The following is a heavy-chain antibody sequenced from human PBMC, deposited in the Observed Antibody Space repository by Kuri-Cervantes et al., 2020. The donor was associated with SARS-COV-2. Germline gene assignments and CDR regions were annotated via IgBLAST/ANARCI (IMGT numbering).Heavy chain of an antibody. CDR1: GFSLSNARMG. CDR2: IFSNDEK. V-gene: IGHV2-26*01. Sequence: SGPTLVKPTETLTLSCTVSGFSLSNARMGVSWIRQPPVKALEWLAHIFSNDEKSYSTSLKSRLTISKDTSKSQVLLTMTNMDPVDTATDYCAHTSRGSLWCGESSFDPWGQGTLVTVSS. CDR3: AHTSRGSLWCGESSFDP. J-gene: IGHJ5*02. D-gene: IGHD3-10*01.